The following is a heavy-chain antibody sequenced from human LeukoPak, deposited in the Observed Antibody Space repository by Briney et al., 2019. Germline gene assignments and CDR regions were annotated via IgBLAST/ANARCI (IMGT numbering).Heavy chain of an antibody. CDR2: INHSGNT. J-gene: IGHJ5*02. Sequence: SETLSLTCAVYGGSFSGYYWSWIRQPPGKGLEWIGEINHSGNTNYNPSLKSRVTISVDTSKNQFSLKLSAVTAADTAVYYCARGLRASFDPWGQGTLVTVSS. V-gene: IGHV4-34*01. CDR3: ARGLRASFDP. CDR1: GGSFSGYY.